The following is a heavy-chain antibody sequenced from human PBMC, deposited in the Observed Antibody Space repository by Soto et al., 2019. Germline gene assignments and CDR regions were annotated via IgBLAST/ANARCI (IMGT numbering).Heavy chain of an antibody. CDR3: AKPDSRYYDILTGSAVDY. Sequence: GESLKISCAASGFTFSSYAMSWVRQAPGKGLEWVSAISGSGGSTYYADSVKGRFTISRDNSKNTLYLQMNSLRAEDTAVYYCAKPDSRYYDILTGSAVDYWGQGTLVTVSS. CDR2: ISGSGGST. CDR1: GFTFSSYA. D-gene: IGHD3-9*01. V-gene: IGHV3-23*01. J-gene: IGHJ4*02.